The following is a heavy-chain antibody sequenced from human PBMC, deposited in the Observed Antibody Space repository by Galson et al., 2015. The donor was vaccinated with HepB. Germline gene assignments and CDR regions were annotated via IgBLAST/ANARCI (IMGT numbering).Heavy chain of an antibody. Sequence: QSGAEVKKPGESLKISCKGSGYSFTSYWIGWVRQMPGKGLEWMGIIYPGDSDTRYSPSFQGQVTISADKSISTAYLQWSSLKASDTAMYYCARHPPLGDIVATISGAFDIWGQGTMVTVSS. V-gene: IGHV5-51*01. D-gene: IGHD5-12*01. CDR1: GYSFTSYW. CDR2: IYPGDSDT. J-gene: IGHJ3*02. CDR3: ARHPPLGDIVATISGAFDI.